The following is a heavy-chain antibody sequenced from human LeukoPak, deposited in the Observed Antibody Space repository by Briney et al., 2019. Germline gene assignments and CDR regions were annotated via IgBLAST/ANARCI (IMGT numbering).Heavy chain of an antibody. Sequence: PSETLSLTCAVSGASITSFHWTWFRQPAGRGLEWIGLIYTSGSTLYNPSLQSRVAMSVDVIKNQLSLKLSYVTAADAATYYCARKDGDYWGQGTLVTVSS. CDR2: IYTSGST. CDR1: GASITSFH. V-gene: IGHV4-4*07. CDR3: ARKDGDY. D-gene: IGHD6-6*01. J-gene: IGHJ4*02.